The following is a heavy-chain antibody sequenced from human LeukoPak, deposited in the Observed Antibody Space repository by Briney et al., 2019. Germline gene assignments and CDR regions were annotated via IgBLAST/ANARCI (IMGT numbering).Heavy chain of an antibody. J-gene: IGHJ6*02. CDR1: GFTFSSYW. Sequence: PGGSLRLSCAASGFTFSSYWMSWVRQAPGKGLEWVANMNRDGSEKNYVDSIKGRFTISRDNAANSLYLQMNSLRVEDTAVYYCARDGGIIRFGGQDVWGQGTTAIVS. CDR3: ARDGGIIRFGGQDV. V-gene: IGHV3-7*01. CDR2: MNRDGSEK. D-gene: IGHD3-16*01.